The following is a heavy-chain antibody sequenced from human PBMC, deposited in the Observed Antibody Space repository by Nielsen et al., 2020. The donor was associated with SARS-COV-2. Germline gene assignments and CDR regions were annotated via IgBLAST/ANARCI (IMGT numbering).Heavy chain of an antibody. V-gene: IGHV3-23*01. CDR2: IGVSGGGT. D-gene: IGHD6-19*01. Sequence: GGSLRLSCVASGFVFGHYAMHWVRQAPGKGLEWVSTIGVSGGGTYYADSLKGRFTISRDNSKNTLYLQMNSLGADDTAIYYCTRRVAGGTMDVWGQGTTVTVSS. CDR1: GFVFGHYA. CDR3: TRRVAGGTMDV. J-gene: IGHJ6*02.